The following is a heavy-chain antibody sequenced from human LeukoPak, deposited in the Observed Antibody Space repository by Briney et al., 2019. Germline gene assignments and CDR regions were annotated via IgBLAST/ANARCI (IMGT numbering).Heavy chain of an antibody. D-gene: IGHD1-26*01. J-gene: IGHJ6*04. CDR1: GFTFSSYE. Sequence: GGSLRLSCAASGFTFSSYEMNWVRQAPGKGLEWVSYISSSGSTIYYADSVKGRFTISRDNAKNSLYLQMNSLRAEDTAVYYCAREVSWVLRSAGLDVWGKGTTVTISS. CDR3: AREVSWVLRSAGLDV. V-gene: IGHV3-48*03. CDR2: ISSSGSTI.